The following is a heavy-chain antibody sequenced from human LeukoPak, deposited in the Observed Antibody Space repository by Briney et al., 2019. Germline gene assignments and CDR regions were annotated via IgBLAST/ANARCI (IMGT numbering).Heavy chain of an antibody. CDR3: ARPGLWELETY. D-gene: IGHD1-26*01. CDR1: GGSISSSTYY. J-gene: IGHJ4*02. V-gene: IGHV4-39*01. CDR2: IYYSGTT. Sequence: PSETLSLTCTVSGGSISSSTYYWGWIRQPPGKGLEWIGTIYYSGTTYYNPSLKSRVTISVDTSKNQFSLKLSSVTAADTAVYYCARPGLWELETYWGQGTLVTVSS.